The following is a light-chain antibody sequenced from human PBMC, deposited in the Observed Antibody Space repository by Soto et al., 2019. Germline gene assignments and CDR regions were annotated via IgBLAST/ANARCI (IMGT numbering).Light chain of an antibody. J-gene: IGKJ1*01. CDR1: QSVSSRY. Sequence: EIVLTQSPRTLSLSPGERATLSCRASQSVSSRYLAWYQQKPGQAPRLLIYGASSRATGIPDRFSGSGSGTDVTLTISRLEPEDFAVYYCQQHGSSPPWTFGQGTEVEIK. CDR3: QQHGSSPPWT. V-gene: IGKV3-20*01. CDR2: GAS.